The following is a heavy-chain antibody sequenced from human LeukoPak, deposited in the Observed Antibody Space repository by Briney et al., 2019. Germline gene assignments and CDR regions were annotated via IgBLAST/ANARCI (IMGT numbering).Heavy chain of an antibody. J-gene: IGHJ4*02. CDR1: GFTFSSYS. V-gene: IGHV3-21*01. D-gene: IGHD3-22*01. CDR2: ISSSSSYI. CDR3: ARDLAPYYYDRSGYYPGPFDY. Sequence: KSGGALRLSCAASGFTFSSYSMNWVRQAPGKGLEWVSSISSSSSYIYYADSVKGRFTISRDNAKNSLCLQMNSLRAEDTAVYYCARDLAPYYYDRSGYYPGPFDYWGQGTLVTVSS.